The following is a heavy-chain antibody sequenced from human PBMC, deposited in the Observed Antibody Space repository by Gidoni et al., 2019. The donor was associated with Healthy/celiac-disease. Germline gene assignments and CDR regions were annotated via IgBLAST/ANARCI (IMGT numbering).Heavy chain of an antibody. CDR3: TTVADSSGWYWFDP. CDR2: IKSKTDGGTT. Sequence: EVQLVESGGGLVKPGGSLRLSCAASGFTFSHAWMSWVRQAPGKGLEWVGRIKSKTDGGTTDYAAPVKGRFTISRDDSKNTLYLQMNSLKTEDTAVYYCTTVADSSGWYWFDPWGQGTLVTVSX. J-gene: IGHJ5*02. CDR1: GFTFSHAW. D-gene: IGHD6-19*01. V-gene: IGHV3-15*01.